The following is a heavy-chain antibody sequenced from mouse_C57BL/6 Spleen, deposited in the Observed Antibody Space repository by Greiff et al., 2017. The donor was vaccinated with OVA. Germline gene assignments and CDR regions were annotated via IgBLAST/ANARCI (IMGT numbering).Heavy chain of an antibody. CDR3: ARGGYSNF. CDR1: GYSITSGYY. CDR2: ISYDGSN. D-gene: IGHD2-5*01. V-gene: IGHV3-6*01. J-gene: IGHJ3*01. Sequence: VQLQQSGPGLVKPSQSLSLTCSVTGYSITSGYYWNWIRQFPGNKLEWMGYISYDGSNNYNPSLKNRISITRDTSKNQFFLKLNSVTTEDTATYYCARGGYSNFWGQGTLVTVSA.